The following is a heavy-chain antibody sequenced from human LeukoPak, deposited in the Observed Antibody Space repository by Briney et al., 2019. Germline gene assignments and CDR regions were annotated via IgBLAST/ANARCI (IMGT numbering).Heavy chain of an antibody. CDR2: IYHSGST. D-gene: IGHD4-17*01. CDR1: GYSISSGYY. J-gene: IGHJ5*02. V-gene: IGHV4-38-2*02. Sequence: PSETLSLTCTVSGYSISSGYYWGWIRQPPGKGLEWIGSIYHSGSTYYNPSLKSRVTISVDTSKNQFSLKLSSVTAADTAVYYCARQTVTRRWFDPWGQGTLVTVSS. CDR3: ARQTVTRRWFDP.